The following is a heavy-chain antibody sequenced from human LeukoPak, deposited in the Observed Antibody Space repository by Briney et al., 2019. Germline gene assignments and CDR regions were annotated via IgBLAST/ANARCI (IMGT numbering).Heavy chain of an antibody. CDR1: GITLSNYG. V-gene: IGHV3-33*06. CDR3: AKDSGGAFDI. J-gene: IGHJ3*02. Sequence: GGSLRLSCAVSGITLSNYGMSWVRQAPGKGLEWVAVIWYDGSNKYYADSVKGRFTISRDNSKNTLYLQMNSLRAEDTAVYYCAKDSGGAFDIWGQGTMVTVSS. D-gene: IGHD2-15*01. CDR2: IWYDGSNK.